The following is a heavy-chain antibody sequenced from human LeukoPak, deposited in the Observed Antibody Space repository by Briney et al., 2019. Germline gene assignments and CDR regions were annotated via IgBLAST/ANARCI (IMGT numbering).Heavy chain of an antibody. CDR2: ISYDGSNK. CDR1: GFTFSSYS. J-gene: IGHJ4*02. D-gene: IGHD1-14*01. Sequence: GGSLRLSCTASGFTFSSYSMNWVRQAPGKGLEWVAVISYDGSNKYYADSVKGRFTISRDNSKNTLYLQMNSLRSEDTAVYYCATATGEAPGPDYWGQGTLVTVSS. V-gene: IGHV3-30*03. CDR3: ATATGEAPGPDY.